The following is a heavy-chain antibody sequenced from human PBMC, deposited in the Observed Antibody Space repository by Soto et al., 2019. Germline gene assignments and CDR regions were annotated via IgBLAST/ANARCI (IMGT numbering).Heavy chain of an antibody. J-gene: IGHJ6*02. Sequence: QVQLVQSGAEVKKPGSSVRVSCKASGGTFSSYTISWVRQAPGQGLEWMGRIIPILGIANYAQQFQARATITADKTTSTASMELSSLRPEDTAVYYCASLMSSGYSYGMEVWGQGTTVTVSS. CDR2: IIPILGIA. CDR1: GGTFSSYT. CDR3: ASLMSSGYSYGMEV. V-gene: IGHV1-69*02. D-gene: IGHD3-10*01.